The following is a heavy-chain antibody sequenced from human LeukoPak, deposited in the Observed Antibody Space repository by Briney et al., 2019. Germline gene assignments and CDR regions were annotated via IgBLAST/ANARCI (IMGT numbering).Heavy chain of an antibody. CDR2: IYNSGSA. CDR1: GGSISNYF. CDR3: ARTRGGIAARPID. V-gene: IGHV4-59*01. D-gene: IGHD6-6*01. Sequence: SETLSLTCTISGGSISNYFWNWIRQPPGKGLEWIGHIYNSGSANYNPSLKSRVTISVDTSKNQFSLKLSSVTAADTAVYYCARTRGGIAARPIDWGQGTLVTVSS. J-gene: IGHJ4*02.